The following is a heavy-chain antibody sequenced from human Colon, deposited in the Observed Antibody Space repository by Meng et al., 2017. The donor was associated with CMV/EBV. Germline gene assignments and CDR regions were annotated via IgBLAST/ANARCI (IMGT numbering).Heavy chain of an antibody. J-gene: IGHJ6*02. D-gene: IGHD2-21*02. V-gene: IGHV3-72*01. CDR3: ARGLLTNHYYGWDV. CDR1: GFTLGDYY. Sequence: SCAASGFTLGDYYVDWVRQAPGKGLEWVGRTRNKANRYSTEYAASVQGRFTISRDDSKNSVYLQMNSLNSEDTALYFCARGLLTNHYYGWDVWGQGTTVTVSS. CDR2: TRNKANRYST.